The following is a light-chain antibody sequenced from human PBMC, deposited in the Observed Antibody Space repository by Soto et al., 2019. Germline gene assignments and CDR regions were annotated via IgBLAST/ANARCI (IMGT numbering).Light chain of an antibody. J-gene: IGLJ1*01. V-gene: IGLV2-23*01. Sequence: QSALAQPASVSGSPGQSITISCTGTDSDVGAYDSVSWYQQHPHKAPQLIIYKGTQRPSGVSNRISGSTSGNAASLTISGLQADDEADYFCCSSAPESTYVFGTGTKSPS. CDR2: KGT. CDR3: CSSAPESTYV. CDR1: DSDVGAYDS.